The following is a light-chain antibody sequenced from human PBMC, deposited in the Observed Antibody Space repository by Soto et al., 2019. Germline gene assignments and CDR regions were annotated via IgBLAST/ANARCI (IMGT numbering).Light chain of an antibody. CDR1: QGISSS. V-gene: IGKV1-9*01. J-gene: IGKJ1*01. CDR2: AS. CDR3: QQLKTYPPT. Sequence: IHLTQSPSSLSASVGARVTVTCRASQGISSSLAWYQQKPGKAPKLLIYASTLQSGVPSRFSGSGSATDFTLTISGLQPEDFATYYCQQLKTYPPTFGQGTKGEIK.